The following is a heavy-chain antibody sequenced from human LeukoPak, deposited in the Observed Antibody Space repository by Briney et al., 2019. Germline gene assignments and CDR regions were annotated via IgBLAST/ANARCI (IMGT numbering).Heavy chain of an antibody. Sequence: PSETLSLTCAVSGYSISSDNYWVWIRQPPGQGLEWTGGIYHSGSTYYNPSLKSRVTMSVDTSTNQFSLKLSSVTAADTAVYYCARAPRDSSSSNYMRRFDYWGQGTLVTVSS. J-gene: IGHJ4*02. V-gene: IGHV4-38-2*01. CDR2: IYHSGST. D-gene: IGHD3-22*01. CDR1: GYSISSDNY. CDR3: ARAPRDSSSSNYMRRFDY.